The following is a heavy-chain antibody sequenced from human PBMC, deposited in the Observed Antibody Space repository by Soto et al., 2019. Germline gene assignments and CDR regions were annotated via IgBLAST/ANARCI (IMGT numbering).Heavy chain of an antibody. J-gene: IGHJ1*01. CDR3: AKEGSIPGEVDA. D-gene: IGHD2-21*01. V-gene: IGHV1-46*01. CDR2: INTSGGNS. CDR1: GFIFTDWF. Sequence: HLAQTGPEVKRPGASVKISCKASGFIFTDWFMHWVRQAPGQGPEWMGIINTSGGNSIYSQKFQDRVTMTRDTSTSTLDLELTSRTSADTAVYYCAKEGSIPGEVDAWGHGTLVTVYS.